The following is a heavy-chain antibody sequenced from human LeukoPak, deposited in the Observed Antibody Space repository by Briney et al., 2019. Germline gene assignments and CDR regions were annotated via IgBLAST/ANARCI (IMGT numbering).Heavy chain of an antibody. V-gene: IGHV3-48*03. J-gene: IGHJ4*02. CDR1: GFPFSFYE. CDR3: ALLAVASDFDY. Sequence: PGGSLRLSCAVSGFPFSFYEMNWVRQALGKGLEWVSNIASSGATKYYSDSVRGRFSISRDNAKSSLYLQMNSLRVEDTAVYYCALLAVASDFDYWGQGALVTVSS. CDR2: IASSGATK. D-gene: IGHD6-19*01.